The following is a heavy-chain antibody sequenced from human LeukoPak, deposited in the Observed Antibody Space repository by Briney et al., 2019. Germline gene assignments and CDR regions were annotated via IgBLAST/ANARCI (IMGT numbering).Heavy chain of an antibody. CDR1: GGSISDFY. D-gene: IGHD6-25*01. Sequence: SETLSLTCAVFGGSISDFYWTWIRQSPGNGLEWIGEIYHSGKTNYNPSFKTRVTMSVDTSKTQFSLKLSSVTAADTAVYYCARGGYSTGPLDYWGQGTLVTVSS. J-gene: IGHJ4*02. CDR3: ARGGYSTGPLDY. V-gene: IGHV4-34*01. CDR2: IYHSGKT.